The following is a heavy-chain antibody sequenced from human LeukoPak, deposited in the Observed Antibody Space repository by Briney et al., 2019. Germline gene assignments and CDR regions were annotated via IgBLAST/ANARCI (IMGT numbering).Heavy chain of an antibody. CDR2: IIPIFGTA. V-gene: IGHV1-69*06. CDR3: ARGPIVATIKPRYYFDY. D-gene: IGHD5-12*01. Sequence: SVKVSCKASGGTFSSYATSWVRQAPGQGLEWMGGIIPIFGTANYAQKFQGRATITADKSTSTAYMELSSLRSEDTAVYYCARGPIVATIKPRYYFDYWGQGTLVTVSS. CDR1: GGTFSSYA. J-gene: IGHJ4*02.